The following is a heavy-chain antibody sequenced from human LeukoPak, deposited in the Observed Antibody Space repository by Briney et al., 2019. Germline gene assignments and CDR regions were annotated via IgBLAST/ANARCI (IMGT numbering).Heavy chain of an antibody. CDR2: ISGNGGRT. V-gene: IGHV3-23*01. CDR1: GFTFSILD. CDR3: ARKNYDFLSGGPKHFDY. Sequence: GSLRLSCAASGFTFSILDMSWVRQAPGKGLEWVSAISGNGGRTYYADSVKGRFTISRDNSKNTLYLQMNSLRAEDTAVYYCARKNYDFLSGGPKHFDYWGQGTLVTVSS. D-gene: IGHD3-3*01. J-gene: IGHJ4*02.